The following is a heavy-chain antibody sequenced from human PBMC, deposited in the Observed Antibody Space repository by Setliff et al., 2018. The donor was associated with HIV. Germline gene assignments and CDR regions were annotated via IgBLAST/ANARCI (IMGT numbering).Heavy chain of an antibody. V-gene: IGHV1-69*05. CDR2: IIPIFGTA. J-gene: IGHJ6*03. Sequence: SVKVSCKASGGTFSSYAISWVRQAPGQGLEWMGGIIPIFGTANYAQKFQGRVTITTDESTSTAYMELSSLRSEDTAVYYCARGGYYYGSAVYDMDVWGKGTTVTVSS. CDR1: GGTFSSYA. D-gene: IGHD3-10*01. CDR3: ARGGYYYGSAVYDMDV.